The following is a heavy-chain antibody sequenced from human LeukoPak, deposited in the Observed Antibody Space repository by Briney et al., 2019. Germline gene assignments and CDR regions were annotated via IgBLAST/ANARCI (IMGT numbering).Heavy chain of an antibody. CDR2: INPSGGST. V-gene: IGHV1-46*01. J-gene: IGHJ3*02. CDR3: ARDRKSSSWSRGAFDI. CDR1: GYTFTGYY. D-gene: IGHD6-13*01. Sequence: ASVKVSCKASGYTFTGYYMHWVRQAPGQGLEWMGIINPSGGSTSYAQKFQGRVTMTRDTSTSTVYMELSSLRSEDTAVYYCARDRKSSSWSRGAFDIWGQGTMVTVSS.